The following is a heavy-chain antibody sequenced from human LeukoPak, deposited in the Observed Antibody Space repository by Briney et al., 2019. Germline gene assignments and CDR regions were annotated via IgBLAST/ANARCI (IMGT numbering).Heavy chain of an antibody. Sequence: ASVKVSCKTSGFIFYKTGISWVRQAPGQGLEWLGWISVYNGNTDNLRALQGRVTMTTDSSTNTAYLELRSLRLDDTAVYYCAAVFDERAGGLVAYGGQETGVPV. CDR2: ISVYNGNT. J-gene: IGHJ4*02. CDR1: GFIFYKTG. CDR3: AAVFDERAGGLVAY. D-gene: IGHD3-3*01. V-gene: IGHV1-18*01.